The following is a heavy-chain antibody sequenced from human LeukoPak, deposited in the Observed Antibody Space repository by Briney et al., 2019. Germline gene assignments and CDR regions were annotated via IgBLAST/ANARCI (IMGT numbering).Heavy chain of an antibody. V-gene: IGHV4-61*01. Sequence: SETLFLTCTVSGGFTSSGSYYWSWIRQPPGKRLEWIGNIYYSGSTNYNPSLKSRVTISVDTSKNQFSLKLSSVTAADTAVYYCARVLWFGELPPRGAFDYWGQGTLVTVSS. CDR3: ARVLWFGELPPRGAFDY. CDR2: IYYSGST. J-gene: IGHJ4*02. CDR1: GGFTSSGSYY. D-gene: IGHD3-10*01.